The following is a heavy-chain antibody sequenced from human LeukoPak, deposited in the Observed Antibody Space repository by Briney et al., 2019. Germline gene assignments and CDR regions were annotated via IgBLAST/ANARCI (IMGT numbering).Heavy chain of an antibody. J-gene: IGHJ6*03. Sequence: SETLSLTCTVSGGSISSYYWGWIRQPAGKGLEWVGRIYSSGSTNYNPSLKSRVTMSVDTSKNQFSLRLTSVTAADTAVYYCARDGYNSGWYYGSFYYYYYMDVWGKGTTVTVSS. CDR2: IYSSGST. CDR1: GGSISSYY. V-gene: IGHV4-4*07. CDR3: ARDGYNSGWYYGSFYYYYYMDV. D-gene: IGHD6-19*01.